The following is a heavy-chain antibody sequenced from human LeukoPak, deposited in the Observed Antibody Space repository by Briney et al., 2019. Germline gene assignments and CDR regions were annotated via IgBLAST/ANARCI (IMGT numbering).Heavy chain of an antibody. J-gene: IGHJ4*02. CDR3: ATPGGMYSSSWYGYFDY. CDR1: GGTFSSYA. V-gene: IGHV1-69*05. CDR2: IIPIFGTA. D-gene: IGHD6-13*01. Sequence: ASVKVSCKXSGGTFSSYAISWVRQAPGQGLEWMGGIIPIFGTANYSQKFQGRVTITTDESTSTAYMELSSLRSEDTAVYYCATPGGMYSSSWYGYFDYWGQGTLVTVSS.